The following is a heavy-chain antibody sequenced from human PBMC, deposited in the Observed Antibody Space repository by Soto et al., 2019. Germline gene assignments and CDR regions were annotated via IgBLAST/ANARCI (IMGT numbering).Heavy chain of an antibody. V-gene: IGHV1-3*01. CDR3: ARASNYDCWSGYFF. D-gene: IGHD3-3*01. CDR2: INAGNGNT. CDR1: GYTFTSYA. Sequence: ASVKVSCKASGYTFTSYAMHWVRQAPGQRLEWMGWINAGNGNTKYSQKFQGGVTITRDTSASTAYMELSSLRSEDTAVYYCARASNYDCWSGYFFWGQGTLVTVSS. J-gene: IGHJ4*02.